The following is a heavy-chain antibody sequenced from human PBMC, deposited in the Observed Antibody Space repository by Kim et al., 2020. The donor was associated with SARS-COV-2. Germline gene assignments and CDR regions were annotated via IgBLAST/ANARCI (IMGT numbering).Heavy chain of an antibody. CDR1: GYTFTGYY. CDR3: ARIAIAAAVDY. J-gene: IGHJ4*02. Sequence: ASVKVSCKASGYTFTGYYMHWVRQAPGQGLEWMGRINPNSGGTNYAPKFQGRVTMTRDTSITTAYMELSRLRSDDTAVYYCARIAIAAAVDYWGQGTLVTVSS. D-gene: IGHD6-13*01. V-gene: IGHV1-2*06. CDR2: INPNSGGT.